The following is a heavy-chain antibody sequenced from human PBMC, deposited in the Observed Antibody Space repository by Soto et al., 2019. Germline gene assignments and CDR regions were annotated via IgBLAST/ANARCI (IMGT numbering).Heavy chain of an antibody. CDR1: GGSISSTRHY. V-gene: IGHV4-39*01. J-gene: IGHJ6*02. CDR3: ARYIRGGVTALIYGMAV. CDR2: VYHSGGT. D-gene: IGHD2-21*02. Sequence: PSETLSLTCTVSGGSISSTRHYWGWIRQPPGKGLEWIGNVYHSGGTNYNPSLKSRVTISVDTAKNQFSLKLSSVTAADTAIYYCARYIRGGVTALIYGMAVWGQGTTVTVSS.